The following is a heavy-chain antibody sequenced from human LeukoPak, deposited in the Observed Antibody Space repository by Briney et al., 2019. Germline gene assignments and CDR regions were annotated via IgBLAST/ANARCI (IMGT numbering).Heavy chain of an antibody. D-gene: IGHD2/OR15-2a*01. V-gene: IGHV1-69*01. CDR3: ASSAGVITYSYYMDV. J-gene: IGHJ6*03. Sequence: SVRDSSKASGGTFSSYAISWVRQAPGQGLEWMGGIIPIFGTANYAQKFQGRVTITADESTSTAYMELSSLRSEDTAVYYCASSAGVITYSYYMDVWGKGITVTVSS. CDR1: GGTFSSYA. CDR2: IIPIFGTA.